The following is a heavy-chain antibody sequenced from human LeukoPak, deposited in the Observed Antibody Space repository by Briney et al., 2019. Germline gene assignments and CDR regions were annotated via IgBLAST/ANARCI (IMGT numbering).Heavy chain of an antibody. CDR3: ARDVYKYDSSGSRAFDI. D-gene: IGHD3-22*01. J-gene: IGHJ3*02. CDR2: SYYSGST. V-gene: IGHV4-61*01. Sequence: SETLSLTCTVSGGYISRGNYYWSWIRQPPGKGLEWIGYSYYSGSTNYNPSLKSRVTISVDTSKNQFSLKLSSVTAADTAVYYCARDVYKYDSSGSRAFDIWGQGTMVTVSS. CDR1: GGYISRGNYY.